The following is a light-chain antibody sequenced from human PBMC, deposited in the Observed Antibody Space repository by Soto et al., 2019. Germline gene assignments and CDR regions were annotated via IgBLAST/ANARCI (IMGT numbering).Light chain of an antibody. V-gene: IGLV1-40*01. Sequence: QSVLTQPPSVSGAPGQRVTISCTWNSSNIGAGYDVHWYQKGLGTAPKLVIFAFTSRPSGISFRFSGSKSGNTASLTISGLQAEDEADYYCSSYTSKSSLIFGGGTQLTVL. CDR2: AFT. CDR1: SSNIGAGYD. CDR3: SSYTSKSSLI. J-gene: IGLJ2*01.